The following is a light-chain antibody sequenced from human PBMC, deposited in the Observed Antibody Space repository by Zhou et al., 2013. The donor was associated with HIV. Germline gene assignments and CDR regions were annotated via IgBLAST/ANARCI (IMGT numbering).Light chain of an antibody. CDR1: QSISSW. J-gene: IGKJ4*01. Sequence: DIQMTQSPSTLSASVGDRVTITCRASQSISSWLAWYQQKPGKAPKFLIYGASNLESGVPSRFSGSGSETHFTLTITSLQPDDFATYFCQQANSFPPTFGGGTKVEI. V-gene: IGKV1-5*01. CDR2: GAS. CDR3: QQANSFPPT.